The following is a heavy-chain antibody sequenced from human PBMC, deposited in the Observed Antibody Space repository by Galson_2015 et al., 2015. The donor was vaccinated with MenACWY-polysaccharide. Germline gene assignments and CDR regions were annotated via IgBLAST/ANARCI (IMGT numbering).Heavy chain of an antibody. V-gene: IGHV1-46*01. D-gene: IGHD2-8*01. CDR3: AREAYCTQYCYYYYYMDV. CDR2: VKPSGGHP. Sequence: SVKVSCKASGYTFTNYYIHWVRQAPGLGLEWMGVVKPSGGHPIQEQKFQGRVTMTSDTSTSTVYMEVRSLGSDDTAIYYCAREAYCTQYCYYYYYMDVWGKATTVTVSS. J-gene: IGHJ6*03. CDR1: GYTFTNYY.